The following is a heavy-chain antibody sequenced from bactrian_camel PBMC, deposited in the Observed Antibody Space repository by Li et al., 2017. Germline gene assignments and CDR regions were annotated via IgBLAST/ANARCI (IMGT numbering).Heavy chain of an antibody. J-gene: IGHJ6*01. D-gene: IGHD6*01. CDR1: GLTWSTYY. V-gene: IGHV3-2*01. CDR3: VRGGSWYDFAY. Sequence: VQLVESGGGLVQPGGSLRLSCAASGLTWSTYYISWVRQAPGKGLEWVSSIKNDGSKTYYADRVKGRFTFSRDNAKNTVYLQMNSLKPEDTAVYYCVRGGSWYDFAYWGQGTQVTVS. CDR2: IKNDGSKT.